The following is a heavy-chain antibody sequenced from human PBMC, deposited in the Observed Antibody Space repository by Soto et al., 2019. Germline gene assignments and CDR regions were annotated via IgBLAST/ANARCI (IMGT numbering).Heavy chain of an antibody. CDR3: ASHPDSIGTNSSGSLNYYYYGMDV. CDR2: IAPSDSYT. V-gene: IGHV5-10-1*01. D-gene: IGHD3-22*01. CDR1: GYSFTSYW. J-gene: IGHJ6*02. Sequence: GASLKISCKGSGYSFTSYWISWVRKMTGKGLEWMGRIAPSDSYTNCSTSFQGHVTISADKSISTAYLQWSSLKASDTAMYYCASHPDSIGTNSSGSLNYYYYGMDVWGQGTTVTVSS.